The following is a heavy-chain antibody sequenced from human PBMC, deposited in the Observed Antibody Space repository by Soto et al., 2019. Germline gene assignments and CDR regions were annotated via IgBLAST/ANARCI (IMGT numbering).Heavy chain of an antibody. V-gene: IGHV4-4*07. CDR3: AIESSESVRSFDH. J-gene: IGHJ4*02. Sequence: QVQLQESGPGLVKPSETLSLTCTVSGGSMRSYFWTWIRLYAGKGLEWIGRIYASGITNYNPFLKRRVTMSLDTSKNQFSLNMPSVTAPDTAVYYCAIESSESVRSFDHWGQGTLVTVSS. CDR1: GGSMRSYF. D-gene: IGHD2-15*01. CDR2: IYASGIT.